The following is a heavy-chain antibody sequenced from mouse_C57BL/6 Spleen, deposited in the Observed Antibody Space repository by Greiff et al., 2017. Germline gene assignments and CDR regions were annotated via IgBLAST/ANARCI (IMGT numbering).Heavy chain of an antibody. Sequence: QVQLQQSGAELVRPGASVTLSCKASGYTFTDYEMHWVKQTPVHGLEWIGAIDPETGGTAYNQKFKGKAILTADKSSSTAYMELRSLTSEDSAVYYCTRLTGTGWFAYWGQGTLVTVSA. V-gene: IGHV1-15*01. CDR2: IDPETGGT. CDR3: TRLTGTGWFAY. J-gene: IGHJ3*01. D-gene: IGHD4-1*01. CDR1: GYTFTDYE.